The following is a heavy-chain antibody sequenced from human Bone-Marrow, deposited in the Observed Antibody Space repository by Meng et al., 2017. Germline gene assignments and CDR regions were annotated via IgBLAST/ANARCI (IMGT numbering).Heavy chain of an antibody. V-gene: IGHV3-7*01. J-gene: IGHJ4*02. CDR2: IKQDGSEK. CDR3: ARAGYCSGGSCHATDFDY. CDR1: GFTFSSYW. Sequence: GESLKISCAASGFTFSSYWMSWVRQAPGKGLEWMANIKQDGSEKYYVDSVKGRFTISRDNAKNSLYLQMNSLRAEDTAVYYCARAGYCSGGSCHATDFDYWGQGTLVTVSS. D-gene: IGHD2-15*01.